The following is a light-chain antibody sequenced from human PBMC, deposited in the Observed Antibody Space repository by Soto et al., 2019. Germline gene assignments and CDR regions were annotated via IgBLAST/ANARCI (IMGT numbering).Light chain of an antibody. CDR3: HKYNGAFWT. Sequence: DIQMTQSPSSLSAPVGARVTITCRASQGISNYLAWYQQKPGKVPKLLIYAASSLQSGVPSRFSGSGSGTDFTLTISSLQPEDVATYYCHKYNGAFWTFGQWTKVEIK. CDR2: AAS. V-gene: IGKV1-27*01. CDR1: QGISNY. J-gene: IGKJ1*01.